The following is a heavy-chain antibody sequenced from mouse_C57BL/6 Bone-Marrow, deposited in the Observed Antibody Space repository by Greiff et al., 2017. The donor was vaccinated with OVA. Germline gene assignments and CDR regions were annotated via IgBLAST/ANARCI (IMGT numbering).Heavy chain of an antibody. D-gene: IGHD1-1*01. J-gene: IGHJ2*01. Sequence: VQLQQSGAELVRPGASVKLSCTASGFNIKDDYMHWVKPRPEQGLEWIGWIDPENGDTEYASKFQGQATITADTSSNTAYLQLSSRTSEDTAVYYCTYYYGSSPDYWGQGTTLTVSS. CDR3: TYYYGSSPDY. CDR1: GFNIKDDY. V-gene: IGHV14-4*01. CDR2: IDPENGDT.